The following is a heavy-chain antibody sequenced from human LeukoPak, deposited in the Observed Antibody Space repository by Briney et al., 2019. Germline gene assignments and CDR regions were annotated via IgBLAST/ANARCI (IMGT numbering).Heavy chain of an antibody. CDR1: GFTFSSYW. D-gene: IGHD6-13*01. J-gene: IGHJ4*02. CDR3: ARMGWIAAADFDY. CDR2: IKQDGSEK. V-gene: IGHV3-7*01. Sequence: PGGSLRLSCAASGFTFSSYWMSWARQAPGKGLEWVANIKQDGSEKYYVDSVKGRFTISRDNAKNSLYLQMNSLRAEDTAVYYCARMGWIAAADFDYWGQGTLVTVSS.